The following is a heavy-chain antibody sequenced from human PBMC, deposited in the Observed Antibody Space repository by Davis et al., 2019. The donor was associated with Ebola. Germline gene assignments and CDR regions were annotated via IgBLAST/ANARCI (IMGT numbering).Heavy chain of an antibody. V-gene: IGHV3-11*06. D-gene: IGHD6-6*01. J-gene: IGHJ6*02. CDR2: ISSSSSYT. CDR1: GFTFSDYY. Sequence: PGGSLRLSCAASGFTFSDYYMSWIRQAPGKGLEWVSYISSSSSYTNYADSVKGRFTISRDNAKNSLYLQMNSLRAEDTAVYYCAREGASSSSLFYYGMDVWGQGTTVTVSS. CDR3: AREGASSSSLFYYGMDV.